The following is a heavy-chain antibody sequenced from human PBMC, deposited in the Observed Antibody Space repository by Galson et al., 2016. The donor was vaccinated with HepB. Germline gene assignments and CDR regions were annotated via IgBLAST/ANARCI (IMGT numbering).Heavy chain of an antibody. V-gene: IGHV3-30*18. CDR2: ISYDESSK. Sequence: SLRLSCAAAGFTFSSYGMHWVRQAPGKGLEWVAVISYDESSKYYGDSVKGRFTISRDNSKNTLYLQMNSLRGEDTAVYFCAKDLDSGYDPSPWGSWGQGTLVTVSS. CDR1: GFTFSSYG. J-gene: IGHJ5*02. D-gene: IGHD5-12*01. CDR3: AKDLDSGYDPSPWGS.